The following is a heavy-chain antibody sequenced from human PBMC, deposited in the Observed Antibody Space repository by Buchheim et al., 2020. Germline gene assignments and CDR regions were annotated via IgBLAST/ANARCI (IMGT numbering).Heavy chain of an antibody. V-gene: IGHV3-30*18. J-gene: IGHJ4*02. D-gene: IGHD3-3*01. Sequence: QVQLVESGGGVVQPGRSLRLSCAASGFTFSSYGMHWVRQAPGKGLEWVAVISYDGSNKYYADSVKGRFTISRDNSKNTLYLQMNSLRAEDTAVYYCAKDEYYDFWSSLFDYWGQGTL. CDR3: AKDEYYDFWSSLFDY. CDR2: ISYDGSNK. CDR1: GFTFSSYG.